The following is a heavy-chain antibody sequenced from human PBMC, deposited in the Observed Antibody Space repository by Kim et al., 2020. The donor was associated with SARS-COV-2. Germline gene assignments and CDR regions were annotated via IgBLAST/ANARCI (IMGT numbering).Heavy chain of an antibody. V-gene: IGHV3-23*01. J-gene: IGHJ6*02. D-gene: IGHD6-13*01. Sequence: GGSLRLSCAASGFTFTDYGMTWVRQAPGKGLEWVASISGNGGAPFYAESVKGRFSISRDNSKNTVYLQGNSLRADDTARYYCTKERQMNSLGIAFNGMDVWGLGTTVTVSS. CDR2: ISGNGGAP. CDR1: GFTFTDYG. CDR3: TKERQMNSLGIAFNGMDV.